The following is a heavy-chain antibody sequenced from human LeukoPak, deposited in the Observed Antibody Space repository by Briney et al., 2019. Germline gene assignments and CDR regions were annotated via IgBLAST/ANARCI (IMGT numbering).Heavy chain of an antibody. J-gene: IGHJ4*02. Sequence: PSETLSLTCAVYGGSFSGYYWSWIRQPPGKGLEWIGEINHSGSTNYNPSLKSRVTISVDTSKNQFSLKLSSVTAADTAVYYCARGFNTMVQGVTSNFDYWGQGTLVTVSS. D-gene: IGHD3-10*01. CDR3: ARGFNTMVQGVTSNFDY. CDR1: GGSFSGYY. V-gene: IGHV4-34*01. CDR2: INHSGST.